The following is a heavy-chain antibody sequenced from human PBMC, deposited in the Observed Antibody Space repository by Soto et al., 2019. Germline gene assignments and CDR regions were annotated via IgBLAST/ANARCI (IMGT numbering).Heavy chain of an antibody. CDR1: GGAVSSYY. J-gene: IGHJ4*02. CDR2: IYYNGDT. V-gene: IGHV4-59*02. D-gene: IGHD5-12*01. CDR3: ARDRYSFSPEFDY. Sequence: PWGTLSLTCTVSGGAVSSYYWSWIRQPPGKGLEWIGFIYYNGDTNYNPSLKSRVTISLDTSKNQFALNLRSVTAADTAVYFCARDRYSFSPEFDYWGQGTLVTVSS.